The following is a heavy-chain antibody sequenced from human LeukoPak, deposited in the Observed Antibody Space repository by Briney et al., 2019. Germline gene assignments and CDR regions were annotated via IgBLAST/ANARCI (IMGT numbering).Heavy chain of an antibody. D-gene: IGHD6-13*01. CDR3: AKGRYSSSWYLGQYYFDY. CDR1: GFTFSNYA. V-gene: IGHV3-23*01. CDR2: ISGSGGST. J-gene: IGHJ4*02. Sequence: GGSLRLSCAASGFTFSNYAMSWVRQAPGKGLEWVSAISGSGGSTYYADSVKGRFTISRDNSKNTLYLQMNSLRAEDTAVYYCAKGRYSSSWYLGQYYFDYWGQGTLVTVSS.